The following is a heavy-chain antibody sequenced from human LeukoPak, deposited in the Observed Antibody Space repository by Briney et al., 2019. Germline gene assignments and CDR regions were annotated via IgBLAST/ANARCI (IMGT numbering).Heavy chain of an antibody. V-gene: IGHV4-39*01. CDR3: ARLSYSSGWYYFDY. D-gene: IGHD6-19*01. J-gene: IGHJ4*02. Sequence: SETLSLTCTVSGGSISSSSYYWGWIRQPPGKGLEWIGSIYYSGSTYYNPSLKSRVTISVGTSKNQFSLKLSSVTAADTAVYYCARLSYSSGWYYFDYWGQGTLVTVSS. CDR1: GGSISSSSYY. CDR2: IYYSGST.